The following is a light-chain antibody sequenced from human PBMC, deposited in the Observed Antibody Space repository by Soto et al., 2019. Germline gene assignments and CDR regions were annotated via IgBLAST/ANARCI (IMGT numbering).Light chain of an antibody. J-gene: IGLJ3*02. CDR3: SSYTTAYTQV. CDR1: SSDVGHYDY. CDR2: EVT. V-gene: IGLV2-14*01. Sequence: QSALTQPASVSGSPGRSITISCTGTSSDVGHYDYVSWYQQHPGKVPKLIISEVTTRPSGVSDRFSGSKSGNTASLTISRLQAEDEAHYYCSSYTTAYTQVFGGGTNLTVL.